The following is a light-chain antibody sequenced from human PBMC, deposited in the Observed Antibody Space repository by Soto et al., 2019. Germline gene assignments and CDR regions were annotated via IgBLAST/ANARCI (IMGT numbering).Light chain of an antibody. V-gene: IGKV1-5*01. J-gene: IGKJ5*01. CDR1: QKIRNL. CDR2: DAS. CDR3: QQYYTYAT. Sequence: DIQMTQSPSTLSASLGDRVTITCRASQKIRNLLAWYQQKPGRAPKPLIFDASTLRTGVPSRFSGSGSGSEFNFTITGLQPDDFATYFCQQYYTYATFGHGTRLEIK.